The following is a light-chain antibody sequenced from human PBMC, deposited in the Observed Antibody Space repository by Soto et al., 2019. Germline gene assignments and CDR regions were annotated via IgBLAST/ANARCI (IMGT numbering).Light chain of an antibody. CDR2: WAS. J-gene: IGKJ3*01. CDR3: QHYTSYSGT. Sequence: DLHMTQSPATLSASVGDRVTITCRASQSISTWLAWYQQKPGKAPKLLIYWASSLESGVPSRFSGSGSGTEVTLPISSLQPDYFATYYCQHYTSYSGTFGPGTKVDIK. CDR1: QSISTW. V-gene: IGKV1-5*03.